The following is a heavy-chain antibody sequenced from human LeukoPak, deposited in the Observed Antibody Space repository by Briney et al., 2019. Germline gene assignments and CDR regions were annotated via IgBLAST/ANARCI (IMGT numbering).Heavy chain of an antibody. D-gene: IGHD2-15*01. Sequence: GASVKVSCKVSGYTLTELSMHWVRQAPGKGLEWMGGFDPEDGETIYAQKFQGRVTMTEDTSTDTAYMELSSLRSEDTAVYYCATTFCSGGSCYSDYWGQGTLVTVSS. CDR1: GYTLTELS. J-gene: IGHJ4*02. CDR3: ATTFCSGGSCYSDY. V-gene: IGHV1-24*01. CDR2: FDPEDGET.